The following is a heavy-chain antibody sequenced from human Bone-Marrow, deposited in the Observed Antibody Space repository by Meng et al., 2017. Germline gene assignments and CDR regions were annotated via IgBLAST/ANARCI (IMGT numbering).Heavy chain of an antibody. V-gene: IGHV1-69*05. CDR2: IIPIFGTA. D-gene: IGHD6-19*01. CDR3: AGKTYSSGWGEYFQH. CDR1: GGTFSSEA. Sequence: VQLVQSGAEVKKPGSSVKVSCKASGGTFSSEAISWGRQAPGQGLEWMGGIIPIFGTANYAQKFQGRVTITTDESTSTAYMELSSLRSEDTAVYYCAGKTYSSGWGEYFQHWGQGTLVTVSS. J-gene: IGHJ1*01.